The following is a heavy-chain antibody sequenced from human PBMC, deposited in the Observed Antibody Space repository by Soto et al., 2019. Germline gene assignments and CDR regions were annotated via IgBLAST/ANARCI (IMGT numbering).Heavy chain of an antibody. CDR1: GYTFTGYY. V-gene: IGHV1-2*04. Sequence: ASVKVSCKASGYTFTGYYMHWVRQAPGQGLEWMGWINPNSGGTNYAQKFQGWVTMTRDTSISTAYMELSRLGSDDTAVYYCARAAPGYSSSWYYYYGMDVWGQGTTVTVSS. CDR2: INPNSGGT. J-gene: IGHJ6*02. D-gene: IGHD6-13*01. CDR3: ARAAPGYSSSWYYYYGMDV.